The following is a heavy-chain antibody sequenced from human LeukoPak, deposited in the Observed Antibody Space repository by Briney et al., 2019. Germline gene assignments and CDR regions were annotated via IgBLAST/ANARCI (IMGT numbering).Heavy chain of an antibody. J-gene: IGHJ4*02. Sequence: GGSLRLSCAASGFTFDDYAMHWVRQAPGKGLEWVSGISWNSGSIGYADSVKGRFTISRDNAKNSLYLQMNSLRAEDTALYYCAKDRGYDNLTGTFDYWGQGTLVTVSS. D-gene: IGHD3-9*01. CDR3: AKDRGYDNLTGTFDY. CDR2: ISWNSGSI. CDR1: GFTFDDYA. V-gene: IGHV3-9*01.